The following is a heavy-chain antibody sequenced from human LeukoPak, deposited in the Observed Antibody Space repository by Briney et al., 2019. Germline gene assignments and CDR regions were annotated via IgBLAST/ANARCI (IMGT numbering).Heavy chain of an antibody. CDR3: ARIVRDIYYYYYYYMDV. Sequence: GGSLRLSCAASGFTFSSYEMNWVRQAPGKGLEWVSYISSSGSTIYYADSVKGRFTISRDNAKNSLYLQMNSLRAEDTAVYYCARIVRDIYYYYYYYMDVWGKGTTVTISS. D-gene: IGHD2/OR15-2a*01. CDR1: GFTFSSYE. J-gene: IGHJ6*03. V-gene: IGHV3-48*03. CDR2: ISSSGSTI.